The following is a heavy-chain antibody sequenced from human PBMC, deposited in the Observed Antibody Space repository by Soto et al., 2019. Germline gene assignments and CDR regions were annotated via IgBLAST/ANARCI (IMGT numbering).Heavy chain of an antibody. CDR3: ARDPQSGYSGSYFPFDY. CDR1: GFTFSSYA. J-gene: IGHJ4*02. Sequence: QVQLVESGGGVVQPGRSLRLSCAASGFTFSSYAMHWVRQAPGKGLEWVAVISYDGSNKYYADSVKGRFTISRDKSKNTLYLQMNSLRAEDTAVYYCARDPQSGYSGSYFPFDYWGQGTLVTVSS. CDR2: ISYDGSNK. V-gene: IGHV3-30-3*01. D-gene: IGHD1-26*01.